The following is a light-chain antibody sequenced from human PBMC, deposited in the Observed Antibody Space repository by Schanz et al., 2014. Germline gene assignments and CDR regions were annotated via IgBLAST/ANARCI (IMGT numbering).Light chain of an antibody. J-gene: IGKJ2*01. CDR3: QQFGTSPYT. CDR2: GAS. V-gene: IGKV3-20*01. CDR1: QSVSSY. Sequence: IVLTQSPATLSLSPGERATLSCRARQSVSSYLAWYQQKPGQAPRLLIYGASNRATGIPDRFSGGGSGTDFTLTISRLEPEDFAVYYCQQFGTSPYTFGQGTKLDIK.